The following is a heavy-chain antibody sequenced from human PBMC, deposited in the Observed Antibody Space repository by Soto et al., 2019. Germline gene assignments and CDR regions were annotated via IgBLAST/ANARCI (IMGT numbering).Heavy chain of an antibody. CDR3: AQMDFDLYGMDV. CDR1: GISLTNSGVG. D-gene: IGHD3-9*01. Sequence: QITLTESGPPLVKPTQTLTLTCTFSGISLTNSGVGVSWIRQPPRKALEWLAVIYWDDAKHFSPSQKSRLTITKDTSKNQVVLTMTNMDSVDTATYFCAQMDFDLYGMDVWGQGTTVIVSS. CDR2: IYWDDAK. J-gene: IGHJ6*02. V-gene: IGHV2-5*02.